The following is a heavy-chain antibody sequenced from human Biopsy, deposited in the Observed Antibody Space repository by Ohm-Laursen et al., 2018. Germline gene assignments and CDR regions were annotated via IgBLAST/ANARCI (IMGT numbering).Heavy chain of an antibody. CDR1: GYTFTSYG. V-gene: IGHV1-18*01. J-gene: IGHJ3*01. CDR3: VRDHGVTFSGVIVRGDAFDV. CDR2: IHVKSGAT. D-gene: IGHD3-16*02. Sequence: ASVKVSCKASGYTFTSYGISWVRQDPGQGLEWMGWIHVKSGATNYAEKFQGRVTMTGDTSLRTTYMELRSLSPDDTAVYYCVRDHGVTFSGVIVRGDAFDVWGQGTKVTVSS.